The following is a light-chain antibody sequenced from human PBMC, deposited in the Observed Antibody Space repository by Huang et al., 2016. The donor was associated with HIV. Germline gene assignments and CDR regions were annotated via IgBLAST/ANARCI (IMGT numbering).Light chain of an antibody. CDR1: QSVSSSY. V-gene: IGKV3-20*01. Sequence: EIVLTQSPGTLSLFPGERATLSCRARQSVSSSYLAWYQQKPGKAPRLLIYGASNEATGIPARFSGSGSGTDFTLTISRVEPEDFAVYYCQQYGGSPITFGQGTRLEIK. J-gene: IGKJ5*01. CDR2: GAS. CDR3: QQYGGSPIT.